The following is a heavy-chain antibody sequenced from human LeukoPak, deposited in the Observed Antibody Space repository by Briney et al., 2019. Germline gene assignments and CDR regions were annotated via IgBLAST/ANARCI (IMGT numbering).Heavy chain of an antibody. J-gene: IGHJ4*02. CDR2: INPNSGGT. CDR3: AKDRLDIIIIPAGNDY. D-gene: IGHD2-2*03. V-gene: IGHV1-2*06. Sequence: GASVKVSCKASGYTFTGYYMHWVRQAPGQGLEWMGRINPNSGGTNYAQKFQGRVTMTRDTSISTAYMELSRLRSDDTAVYYCAKDRLDIIIIPAGNDYWGRGTLVTVSS. CDR1: GYTFTGYY.